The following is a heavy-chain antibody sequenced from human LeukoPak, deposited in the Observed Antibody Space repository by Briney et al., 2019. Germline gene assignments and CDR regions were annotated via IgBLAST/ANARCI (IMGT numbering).Heavy chain of an antibody. CDR1: GVTFSSYA. CDR3: AREASQIKDMDL. CDR2: IGTSGRDM. V-gene: IGHV3-21*01. Sequence: GGSLRLSCATSGVTFSSYAMSWVRQAPGKGLEWVSSIGTSGRDMYYVASVKGRFAISRDNAKNSLYLQMNSLRDEDTALYYCAREASQIKDMDLWGQGTTVTVSS. J-gene: IGHJ6*02.